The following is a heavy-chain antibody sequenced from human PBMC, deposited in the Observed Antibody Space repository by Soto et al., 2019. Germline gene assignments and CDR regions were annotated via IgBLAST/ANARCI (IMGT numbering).Heavy chain of an antibody. J-gene: IGHJ6*02. CDR3: TTSGSGSYYSYDYYGTDV. CDR2: IKSTTDGGTT. CDR1: GFTFSNAW. D-gene: IGHD1-26*01. Sequence: EVQLVESGGGLVKPGGSLRLSCAASGFTFSNAWMSWVRQAPGTRLEWVGRIKSTTDGGTTDYAAPAKGRVTISRDDSKNTLYLQMNSLKTEDTAVYYCTTSGSGSYYSYDYYGTDVWGQGTTVTVSS. V-gene: IGHV3-15*01.